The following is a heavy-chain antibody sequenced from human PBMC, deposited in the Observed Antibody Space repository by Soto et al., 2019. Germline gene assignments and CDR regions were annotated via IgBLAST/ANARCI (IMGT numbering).Heavy chain of an antibody. J-gene: IGHJ4*02. CDR3: AAGEASSRNLAPYYLDF. V-gene: IGHV4-61*08. CDR1: GGSIISADSY. D-gene: IGHD6-13*01. Sequence: PSETLSLTCAVSGGSIISADSYWFWIRKHPGKGLEWIGYIAYSGTTSFFPSYNPSLRSRVTISEDTSKNQFSLKLLSVTTADTAVYFCAAGEASSRNLAPYYLDFWGQGTLVTVSS. CDR2: IAYSGTT.